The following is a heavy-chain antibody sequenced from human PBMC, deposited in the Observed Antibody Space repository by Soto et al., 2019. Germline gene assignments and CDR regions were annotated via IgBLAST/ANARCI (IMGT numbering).Heavy chain of an antibody. J-gene: IGHJ4*02. CDR1: GGTFSSYA. Sequence: QVQLVQSGAEVKKPGSSVKVSCKASGGTFSSYAISWVRQAPGQGLQWMGGIIPIFGTANYAQKFQGRVTSTADESTSTAYMELSSLRSEDTAVYYCARWEAYYDSTGYYYGVYWGQGTLVTVSS. CDR2: IIPIFGTA. D-gene: IGHD3-22*01. V-gene: IGHV1-69*01. CDR3: ARWEAYYDSTGYYYGVY.